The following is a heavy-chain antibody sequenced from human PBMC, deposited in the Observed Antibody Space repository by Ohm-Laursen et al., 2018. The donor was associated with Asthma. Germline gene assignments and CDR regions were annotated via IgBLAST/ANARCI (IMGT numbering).Heavy chain of an antibody. D-gene: IGHD3-9*01. J-gene: IGHJ4*02. V-gene: IGHV4-59*12. CDR2: IYYSGST. Sequence: TLSLTCTVSGGSISSYYWSWIRQPPGKGLEWIGYIYYSGSTNYNPSLKSRVPISVDTSKNQFSLKLSSVTAADTAVYYCAREYNGDYDILTGSFDYWGQGTLVTVSS. CDR1: GGSISSYY. CDR3: AREYNGDYDILTGSFDY.